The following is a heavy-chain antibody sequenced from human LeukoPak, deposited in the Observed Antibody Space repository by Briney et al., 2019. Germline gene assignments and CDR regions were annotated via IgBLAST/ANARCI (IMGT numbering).Heavy chain of an antibody. J-gene: IGHJ5*02. Sequence: PGGSLRLSCAASGFTFSSYWMSWVRQAPGKGLEWVANIKQDGSEKYYVDSVKGRFTISRDNAKNSLYLQMNSLRAEYTAVYYCARDPSRRVVVVAATPDWFDPWGQGTLVTVSS. CDR1: GFTFSSYW. CDR2: IKQDGSEK. CDR3: ARDPSRRVVVVAATPDWFDP. V-gene: IGHV3-7*03. D-gene: IGHD2-15*01.